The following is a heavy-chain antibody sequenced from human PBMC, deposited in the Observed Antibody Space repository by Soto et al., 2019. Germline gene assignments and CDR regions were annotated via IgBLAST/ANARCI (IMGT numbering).Heavy chain of an antibody. V-gene: IGHV3-48*01. J-gene: IGHJ6*02. CDR2: ISSSSSTI. CDR1: GFTFNNYG. CDR3: AREGYSSGWSYLGYYYCGMDV. Sequence: GGSLRLSCVASGFTFNNYGMHWVRQAPGKGLEWVSYISSSSSTIYYADSVKGRFTISRDNAKNSLYLQMNSLRAEDTAVYYCAREGYSSGWSYLGYYYCGMDVWGQGTTVTVSS. D-gene: IGHD6-19*01.